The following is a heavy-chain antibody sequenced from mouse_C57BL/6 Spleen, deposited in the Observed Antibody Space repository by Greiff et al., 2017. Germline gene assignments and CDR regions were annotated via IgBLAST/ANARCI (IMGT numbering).Heavy chain of an antibody. V-gene: IGHV5-17*01. CDR2: ISSGSSTI. D-gene: IGHD1-1*01. CDR3: ARRGSSYVYFDV. CDR1: GFTFRDYG. Sequence: EVQGVESGGGLVKPGGSLKLSCAASGFTFRDYGMHWVRQAPEKGLEWVAYISSGSSTIYYADTVKGRFTISRDNAKNTLFLQMTSLRSEDTAMDYCARRGSSYVYFDVWGTGTTVTVSS. J-gene: IGHJ1*03.